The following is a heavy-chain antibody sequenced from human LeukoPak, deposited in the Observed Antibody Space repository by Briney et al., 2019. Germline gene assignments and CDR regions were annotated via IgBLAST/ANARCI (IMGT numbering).Heavy chain of an antibody. V-gene: IGHV4-34*01. CDR1: GGSFSVYY. D-gene: IGHD4-23*01. CDR2: INHSGST. CDR3: ARDLRWYPDY. J-gene: IGHJ4*02. Sequence: SETLSLTCAVYGGSFSVYYWSWIRQPPGKGLEWIGEINHSGSTNYNPSLKSRVTISVDTSKNQFSLKLSSVTAADTAVYYCARDLRWYPDYWGQGTLVTVSS.